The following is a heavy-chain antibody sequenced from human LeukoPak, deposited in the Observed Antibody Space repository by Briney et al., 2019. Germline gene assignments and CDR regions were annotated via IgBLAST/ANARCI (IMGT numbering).Heavy chain of an antibody. V-gene: IGHV3-7*02. D-gene: IGHD4/OR15-4a*01. Sequence: GGSLRLSCAASGFSFSSYWMSWVRQAPGKGLEWVAAINQDGSEKYYVDAVKGRFTISRDNAKSSLYLQMNSLRAEDTAVYYCARGLTMAHFGGQGTLVTVSS. CDR3: ARGLTMAHF. CDR2: INQDGSEK. CDR1: GFSFSSYW. J-gene: IGHJ4*02.